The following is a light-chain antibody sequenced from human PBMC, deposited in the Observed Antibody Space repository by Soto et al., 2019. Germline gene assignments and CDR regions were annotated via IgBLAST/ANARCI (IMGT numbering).Light chain of an antibody. V-gene: IGKV2-30*02. CDR2: KVS. CDR3: MQATHLPLT. Sequence: DVVMTQSPLSLPVTLGQPASISCRSSQSLVHSDGNTYLNWYQQRPGQSPRRLIYKVSNRDSGVPDRVSGSGSGTDFTLKISWVEADDVGAYYCMQATHLPLTFGGGTNVEIK. CDR1: QSLVHSDGNTY. J-gene: IGKJ4*01.